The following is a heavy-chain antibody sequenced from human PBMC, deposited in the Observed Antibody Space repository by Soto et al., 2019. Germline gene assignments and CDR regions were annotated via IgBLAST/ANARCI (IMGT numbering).Heavy chain of an antibody. CDR3: ASMGYHYGSGSYPLDY. CDR2: IYYSGST. Sequence: SETLSLTCTVSGGSIGSYYWNWIRQSPGKGLEWIGYIYYSGSTNSNPSLKSRVTISIATSKNQFSLKLRSVTAADTAVYYCASMGYHYGSGSYPLDYWGQGTLVTVSS. CDR1: GGSIGSYY. J-gene: IGHJ4*02. V-gene: IGHV4-59*08. D-gene: IGHD3-10*01.